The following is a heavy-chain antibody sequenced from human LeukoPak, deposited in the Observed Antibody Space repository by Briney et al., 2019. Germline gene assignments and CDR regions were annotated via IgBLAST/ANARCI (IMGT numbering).Heavy chain of an antibody. D-gene: IGHD2-15*01. CDR3: ARVGVADTIDY. CDR1: GFTFSSYS. CDR2: ISSSSSYI. J-gene: IGHJ4*02. Sequence: GGSLRLSCAASGFTFSSYSMNWVRQAPGKGLEWVSSISSSSSYIYYADSVKGRFTISRDNAKNSLCLQMNSLRAEDTAVYYCARVGVADTIDYWGQGTLVTVSS. V-gene: IGHV3-21*01.